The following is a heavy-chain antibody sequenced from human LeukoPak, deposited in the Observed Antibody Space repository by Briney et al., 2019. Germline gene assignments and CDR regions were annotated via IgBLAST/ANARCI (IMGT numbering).Heavy chain of an antibody. CDR1: GGSIISSSFW. V-gene: IGHV4-39*01. CDR2: VYYSGST. Sequence: PSETLSLTCTVSGGSIISSSFWWGWIRQPPGKGLEWIGSVYYSGSTYYNPSLKSRVTISVDTSKNQFSLKLSSVTAADTAVYYCARHSTGTTKKYYFDYWGQGTLVTVSS. D-gene: IGHD1-1*01. CDR3: ARHSTGTTKKYYFDY. J-gene: IGHJ4*02.